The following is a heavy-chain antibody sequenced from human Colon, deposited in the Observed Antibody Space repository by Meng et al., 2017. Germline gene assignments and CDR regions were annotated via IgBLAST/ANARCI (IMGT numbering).Heavy chain of an antibody. CDR2: IDLSGKT. CDR3: ARHLGWEFDY. Sequence: VQLTEPGPGLVKPSGTLSLTYAVSGVAIPSSNWVSWVRQAPGKGMEWIGQIDLSGKTDYNPSLKSRVTISLDKSMNQLFLEVYFVTAADTAIYYCARHLGWEFDYWGPGSLVTVSS. CDR1: GVAIPSSNW. D-gene: IGHD6-19*01. J-gene: IGHJ4*02. V-gene: IGHV4-4*02.